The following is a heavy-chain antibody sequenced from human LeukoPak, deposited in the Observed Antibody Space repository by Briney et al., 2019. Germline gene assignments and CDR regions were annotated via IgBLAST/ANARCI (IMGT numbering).Heavy chain of an antibody. J-gene: IGHJ4*02. Sequence: GGSLRLSCAASGVTFSSYAMSWVRQAPGKGLEWVSGISGSGGSTYYADSVKGRFTISRHNSKNTLYLQMNCLRAEDTAVYYCARSGGSYWYWGQGTLVTVSS. CDR2: ISGSGGST. D-gene: IGHD1-26*01. CDR3: ARSGGSYWY. CDR1: GVTFSSYA. V-gene: IGHV3-23*01.